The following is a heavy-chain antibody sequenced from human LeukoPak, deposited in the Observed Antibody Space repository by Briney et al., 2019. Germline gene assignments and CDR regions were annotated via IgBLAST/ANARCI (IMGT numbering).Heavy chain of an antibody. V-gene: IGHV3-7*01. D-gene: IGHD3-16*02. CDR1: GFTFTNYW. J-gene: IGHJ6*02. CDR2: INADGSVE. CDR3: ATYRVSHGMDV. Sequence: GGSLRLSCAASGFTFTNYWMAWVRQAPGKGVEWVANINADGSVEYLVDSVQGRFSISRDNAKDQLYLQMNSLRAEDTAVYYCATYRVSHGMDVWGQGTTVTVSS.